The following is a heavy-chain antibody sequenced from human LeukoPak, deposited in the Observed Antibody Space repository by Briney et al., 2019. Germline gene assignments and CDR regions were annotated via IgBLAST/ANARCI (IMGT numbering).Heavy chain of an antibody. Sequence: ASVKVSCKASGGTFSSYAISWVRQAPGQGLEWMGGIIPIFGTANYAQKFQGRVTITTDESTSTAYVELSSLRSEDTAVYYCARGVNSYGYGGGYYFDYWGQGTLVTVSS. V-gene: IGHV1-69*05. D-gene: IGHD5-18*01. CDR2: IIPIFGTA. CDR1: GGTFSSYA. CDR3: ARGVNSYGYGGGYYFDY. J-gene: IGHJ4*02.